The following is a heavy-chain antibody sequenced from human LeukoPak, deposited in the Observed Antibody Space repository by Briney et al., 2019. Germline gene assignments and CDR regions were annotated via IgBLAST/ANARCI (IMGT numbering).Heavy chain of an antibody. Sequence: GGSLRLSCAGSGFTFSTYSIKWVRQAPGKGLEWVSHIGGSGSFIYYADSVRGRFTISRDNAKNSVFLQMNSLRDEDTGVYYCAREYQLLQDYWGQGTLVTVSS. V-gene: IGHV3-48*02. J-gene: IGHJ4*02. D-gene: IGHD2-2*01. CDR2: IGGSGSFI. CDR1: GFTFSTYS. CDR3: AREYQLLQDY.